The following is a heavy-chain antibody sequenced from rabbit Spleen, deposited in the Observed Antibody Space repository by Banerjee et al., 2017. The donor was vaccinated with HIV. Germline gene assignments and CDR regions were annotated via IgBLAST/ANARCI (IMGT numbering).Heavy chain of an antibody. V-gene: IGHV1S45*01. CDR2: IDTGSSGFT. D-gene: IGHD2-1*01. Sequence: QEQLVESGGGLVKPEGSLTLTCKGSGLSLSDKDVMCWVRQAPGKGLEWIACIDTGSSGFTYFATWAKGRFTISKTSSTTVTLQMTSLTAADTAIYFCARDGDRISYYFDLWGQGTLVTVS. J-gene: IGHJ4*01. CDR3: ARDGDRISYYFDL. CDR1: GLSLSDKDV.